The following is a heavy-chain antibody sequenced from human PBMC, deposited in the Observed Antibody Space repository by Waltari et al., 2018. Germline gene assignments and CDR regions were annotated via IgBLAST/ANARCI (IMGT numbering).Heavy chain of an antibody. Sequence: QVQLVQSGAEVKKPGASVKVSCKASGYTFTSYDINWVRQATGQGLEWMGWMNPNSGNTGYAQKFQGRVTMTRNTSISTAYMELSSLRAEDTAVYYCARGYELRRWLQFRDLRTDYWGQGTLVTVSS. D-gene: IGHD5-12*01. CDR2: MNPNSGNT. V-gene: IGHV1-8*01. J-gene: IGHJ4*02. CDR1: GYTFTSYD. CDR3: ARGYELRRWLQFRDLRTDY.